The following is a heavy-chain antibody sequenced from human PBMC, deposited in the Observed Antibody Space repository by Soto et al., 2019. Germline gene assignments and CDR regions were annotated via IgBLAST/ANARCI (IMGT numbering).Heavy chain of an antibody. V-gene: IGHV1-69*01. CDR1: GGTFRSYS. D-gene: IGHD2-2*01. CDR3: STSVYCSTTTCYYYYGMDV. Sequence: QVQLVQSGAEVKKPGSSVKVSCKASGGTFRSYSINWVRQAPGQGLEWMGGIIPIFGTATYAKKFQGRVTITADDSASTAYMELSSLTSEDTALYYCSTSVYCSTTTCYYYYGMDVWGQGTKVTVSS. J-gene: IGHJ6*02. CDR2: IIPIFGTA.